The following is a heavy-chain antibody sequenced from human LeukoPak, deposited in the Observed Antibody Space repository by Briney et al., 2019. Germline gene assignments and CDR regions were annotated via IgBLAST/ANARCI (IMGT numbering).Heavy chain of an antibody. CDR2: IKQDGSEK. CDR1: GFTFSSYW. Sequence: PGGSLRLSCAASGFTFSSYWMSWVRQAPGKGLEWVANIKQDGSEKYYVDSVKGRFTISRDNAKNSLYLQMNSLRAKDTAVYYCARDKFLVVVAATPEYYFDYWGQGTLVTVSS. V-gene: IGHV3-7*01. CDR3: ARDKFLVVVAATPEYYFDY. D-gene: IGHD2-15*01. J-gene: IGHJ4*02.